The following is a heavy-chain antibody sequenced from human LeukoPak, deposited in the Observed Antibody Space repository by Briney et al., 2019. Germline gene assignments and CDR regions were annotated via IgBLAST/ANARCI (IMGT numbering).Heavy chain of an antibody. Sequence: GGSLRLSCAASGFTFSDYYMSWIRQAPGKGLEWVSYISSSGSTIYYADSVKGRFTISRDNAKNSLYLQMNSLRAEDTAVYYCARARSRYYYDSSGYYPDAFDIWGQGTMVTVSS. D-gene: IGHD3-22*01. V-gene: IGHV3-11*04. J-gene: IGHJ3*02. CDR1: GFTFSDYY. CDR2: ISSSGSTI. CDR3: ARARSRYYYDSSGYYPDAFDI.